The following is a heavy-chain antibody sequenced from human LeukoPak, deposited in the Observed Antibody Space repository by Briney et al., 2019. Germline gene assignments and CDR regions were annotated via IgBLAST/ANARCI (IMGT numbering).Heavy chain of an antibody. J-gene: IGHJ4*02. D-gene: IGHD3-3*01. CDR2: IVSGGGYT. CDR1: GFTFSIYN. V-gene: IGHV3-21*01. CDR3: ARASYYDFWSGYNFDY. Sequence: GGSLTLSCAASGFTFSIYNMNCVRHPPGGGLGCVSSIVSGGGYTNNTDSVKGRFTISRDNAKNSLYLQMNSLRAEDTAVYYCARASYYDFWSGYNFDYWGQGTLVTVSS.